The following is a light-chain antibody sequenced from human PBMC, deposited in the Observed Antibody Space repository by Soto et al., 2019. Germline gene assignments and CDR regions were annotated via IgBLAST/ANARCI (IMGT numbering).Light chain of an antibody. CDR3: VPLT. CDR1: QGISSY. V-gene: IGKV1-9*01. J-gene: IGKJ4*02. CDR2: AAS. Sequence: SQLIPSPSSPFASKGDRVTITCRASQGISSYLAWYQQKPGKAPKLLIYAASTLQSGVPSRFSGSGSGTDFTLTISILLHADVGIHYTVPLT.